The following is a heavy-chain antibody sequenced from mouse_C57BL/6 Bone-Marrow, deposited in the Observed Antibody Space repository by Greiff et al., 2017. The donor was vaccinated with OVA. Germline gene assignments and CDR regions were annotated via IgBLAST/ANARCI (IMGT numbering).Heavy chain of an antibody. D-gene: IGHD1-1*01. CDR2: IYPGSGST. CDR3: ARSYYGNLYYFDY. CDR1: GYTFTSYW. Sequence: VKLQQPGAELVKPGASVKMSCKASGYTFTSYWITWVKQRPGQGLEWIGDIYPGSGSTNYNEKFKSKATLTVDTSSSTAYMQLSSLTSEDSAVYYCARSYYGNLYYFDYWGQGTTLTVSS. V-gene: IGHV1-55*01. J-gene: IGHJ2*01.